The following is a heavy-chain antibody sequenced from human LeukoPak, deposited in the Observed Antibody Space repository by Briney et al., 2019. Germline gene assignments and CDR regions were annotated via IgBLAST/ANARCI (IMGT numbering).Heavy chain of an antibody. CDR1: GYTFTSYD. D-gene: IGHD3-10*01. Sequence: ASVKVSCKASGYTFTSYDINWVRQATGQGLEWMGWMKPDSGDTGYAQKFQGRVTMTRNTAISTAYMELSSLSSEDTAVYYCARMSYLDRGANNWFDPWGQGTLVTVSS. CDR3: ARMSYLDRGANNWFDP. V-gene: IGHV1-8*01. J-gene: IGHJ5*02. CDR2: MKPDSGDT.